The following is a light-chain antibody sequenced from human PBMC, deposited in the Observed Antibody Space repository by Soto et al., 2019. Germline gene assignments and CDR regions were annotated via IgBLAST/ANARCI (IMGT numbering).Light chain of an antibody. V-gene: IGLV2-11*01. CDR1: SSDVGGYES. Sequence: QSALTQPRSVSGSPGQSVTISCTGTSSDVGGYESVSWYQQHPAKAPKLIIYDVTKRPSGVPDRFSGSKSGNTASLTISGLQAEDEADYYCCSYAGSYSVVFGGGTKVTAL. CDR3: CSYAGSYSVV. J-gene: IGLJ2*01. CDR2: DVT.